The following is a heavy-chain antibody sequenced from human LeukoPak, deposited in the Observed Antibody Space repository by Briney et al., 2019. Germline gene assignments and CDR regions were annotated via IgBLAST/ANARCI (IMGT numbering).Heavy chain of an antibody. Sequence: GGSLRLSCAASGFTFSSYAMSWVRQAPGKGLEWVSAISGSGGSTYYADSVKGRFTISRDNSKNTLYLQMNSLRAEDTAVYYCAKRGWDSSGYLAWFDPWGQGTLVTVSS. D-gene: IGHD3-22*01. CDR2: ISGSGGST. CDR3: AKRGWDSSGYLAWFDP. J-gene: IGHJ5*02. CDR1: GFTFSSYA. V-gene: IGHV3-23*01.